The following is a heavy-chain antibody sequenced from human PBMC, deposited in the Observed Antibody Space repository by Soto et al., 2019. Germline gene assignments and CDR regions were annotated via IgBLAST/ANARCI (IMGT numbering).Heavy chain of an antibody. CDR2: ISAYNGNT. J-gene: IGHJ6*02. V-gene: IGHV1-18*04. Sequence: ASVKVSCKASGYTFTSYGISWVRQAPGQGLEWMGWISAYNGNTNYAQKLQGRVTMTTDTSTSTAYMELRSLRSDDTALYYCSRVIYHDFHGCMDVWGQGTTVTDSS. D-gene: IGHD3-3*01. CDR1: GYTFTSYG. CDR3: SRVIYHDFHGCMDV.